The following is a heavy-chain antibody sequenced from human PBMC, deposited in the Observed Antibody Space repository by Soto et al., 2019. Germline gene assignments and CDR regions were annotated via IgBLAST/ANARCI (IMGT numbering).Heavy chain of an antibody. V-gene: IGHV1-3*01. CDR3: ARDTGDGTFDF. J-gene: IGHJ4*02. D-gene: IGHD7-27*01. Sequence: ASVKVSCKASGYTFSSYAMHWVRQAPGQRLEWMGWINAGYGNTKSSQKFQDRVTISRDTSASTAYMELTSLRPEDTAVYYCARDTGDGTFDFWGQGTLVTVSS. CDR2: INAGYGNT. CDR1: GYTFSSYA.